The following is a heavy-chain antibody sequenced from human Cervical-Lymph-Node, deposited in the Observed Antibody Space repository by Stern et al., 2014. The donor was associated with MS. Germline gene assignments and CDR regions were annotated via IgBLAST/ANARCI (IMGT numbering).Heavy chain of an antibody. CDR3: ARCLVAGLYYYYGMDV. J-gene: IGHJ6*02. V-gene: IGHV1-69*01. D-gene: IGHD6-19*01. Sequence: VQLVESGAEVKKPGSSVKVSCKASGGTFSSYAISWGRQAPGQGLEWMGGIIPIFGTANYAQKFQGRVTITADESTSTAYMELSSLRSEDTAVYYCARCLVAGLYYYYGMDVWGQGTTVTVSS. CDR2: IIPIFGTA. CDR1: GGTFSSYA.